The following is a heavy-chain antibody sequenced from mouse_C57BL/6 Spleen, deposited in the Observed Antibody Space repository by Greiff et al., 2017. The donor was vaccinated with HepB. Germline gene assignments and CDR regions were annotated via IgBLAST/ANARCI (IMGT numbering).Heavy chain of an antibody. Sequence: VQLVESGPELVKPGASVKISCKASGYAFSSSWMNWVKQRPGKGLEWIGRIYPGDGDTNYNGKFKGKATLTADKSSSTAYMQLSSLTSEDSAVYFCAREEVYYDYGFDYWGQGTTLTVSS. CDR3: AREEVYYDYGFDY. D-gene: IGHD2-4*01. J-gene: IGHJ2*01. CDR2: IYPGDGDT. V-gene: IGHV1-82*01. CDR1: GYAFSSSW.